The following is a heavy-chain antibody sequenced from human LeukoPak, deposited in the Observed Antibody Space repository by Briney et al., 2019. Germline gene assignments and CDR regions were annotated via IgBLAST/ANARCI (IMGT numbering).Heavy chain of an antibody. J-gene: IGHJ4*02. V-gene: IGHV4-59*01. CDR2: IYYSGST. Sequence: SETLSLTCTVSGGSISSYYWSWIRQPPGRGLEWIGYIYYSGSTNYNPSLKSRVTISVDTSKNQFSLKLSSVTAADTAVYYCARDPVTTNGYWGQGTLVTVSS. CDR3: ARDPVTTNGY. CDR1: GGSISSYY. D-gene: IGHD4-17*01.